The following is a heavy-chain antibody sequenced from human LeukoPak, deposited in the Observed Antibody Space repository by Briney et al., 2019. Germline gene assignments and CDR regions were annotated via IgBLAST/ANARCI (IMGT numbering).Heavy chain of an antibody. Sequence: QAGGSLRLSCTASGFTFGDYAMSWVRQAPGKGLEWVGFIRSKAYGGTTEYAASVKGRLTISRDDSKSIAYLQMNSLKTEDTAVYYCTRDTDTMDDAFDIWGQGTMVTVSS. D-gene: IGHD3-10*01. CDR1: GFTFGDYA. V-gene: IGHV3-49*04. CDR2: IRSKAYGGTT. J-gene: IGHJ3*02. CDR3: TRDTDTMDDAFDI.